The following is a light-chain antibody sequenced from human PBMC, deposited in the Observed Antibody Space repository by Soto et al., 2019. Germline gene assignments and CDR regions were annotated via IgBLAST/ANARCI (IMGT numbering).Light chain of an antibody. V-gene: IGKV3-20*01. J-gene: IGKJ1*01. CDR3: QQYYSYPRT. CDR1: QSVSSSY. CDR2: GAS. Sequence: EIVLTQSPGTLSLSPGERATLSCRASQSVSSSYLAWYQQKPGQAPRLLIYGASSRATGIPDRFSGSGSGTDFTLTISRLEPEDFATYYCQQYYSYPRTFGQGTKVEIK.